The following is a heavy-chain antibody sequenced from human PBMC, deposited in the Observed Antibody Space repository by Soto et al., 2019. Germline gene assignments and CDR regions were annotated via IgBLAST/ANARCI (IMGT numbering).Heavy chain of an antibody. V-gene: IGHV1-24*01. CDR1: GYTLTDLA. D-gene: IGHD1-20*01. CDR3: ATDRYKWIEGGAAFDT. J-gene: IGHJ3*02. Sequence: QVHLLQSGAEVKKPGASVKVSCKVSGYTLTDLAMTWVRQAPGKGLEWMGGFDAEDDDTIYAQKFQGRVTMTEDTSTDTDYMELNSMRSDDTAVYYCATDRYKWIEGGAAFDTWGQGTMVTVSS. CDR2: FDAEDDDT.